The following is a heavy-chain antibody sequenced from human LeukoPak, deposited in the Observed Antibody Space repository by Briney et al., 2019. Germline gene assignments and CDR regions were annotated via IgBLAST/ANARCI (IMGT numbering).Heavy chain of an antibody. J-gene: IGHJ6*03. V-gene: IGHV3-7*01. D-gene: IGHD1-7*01. CDR2: IKQDGSEK. Sequence: GGSLRLSCAASGFTFSSYWMSWVRQAPGKGLEWVANIKQDGSEKYYVDSVKGRFTISRDNAKNSLYLQMNSLRAEDTAVYYCARVRALELLYYYYYMDVWGKGTTVTVSS. CDR3: ARVRALELLYYYYYMDV. CDR1: GFTFSSYW.